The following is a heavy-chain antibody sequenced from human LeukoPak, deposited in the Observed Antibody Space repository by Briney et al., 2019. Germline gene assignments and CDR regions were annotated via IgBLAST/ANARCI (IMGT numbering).Heavy chain of an antibody. D-gene: IGHD3-22*01. V-gene: IGHV1-18*01. CDR2: ISASNGNT. CDR1: GYTFTTYG. CDR3: ARTHYFDSSSYSGFDY. J-gene: IGHJ4*02. Sequence: ASVKVSCKASGYTFTTYGITWLRQAPGQGLEWMGWISASNGNTNYAQKFQGRVTMTTDTSTNTVYMELRSLTSDDTAVYHCARTHYFDSSSYSGFDYWGQGTLVTVSS.